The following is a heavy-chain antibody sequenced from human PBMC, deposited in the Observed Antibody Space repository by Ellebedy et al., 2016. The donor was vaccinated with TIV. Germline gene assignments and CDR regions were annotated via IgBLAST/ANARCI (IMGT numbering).Heavy chain of an antibody. D-gene: IGHD6-13*01. CDR3: TRGFAVGSSWPFGGG. Sequence: GESLKISXAASGFTFSSYWMSWVRQAPGKGLEWVANIKQDGSEKYYVDSVKGRFTISRDNAKNTLYLQMISLRAEDTAVYYCTRGFAVGSSWPFGGGWGQGTLVTVSS. CDR2: IKQDGSEK. V-gene: IGHV3-7*01. CDR1: GFTFSSYW. J-gene: IGHJ4*02.